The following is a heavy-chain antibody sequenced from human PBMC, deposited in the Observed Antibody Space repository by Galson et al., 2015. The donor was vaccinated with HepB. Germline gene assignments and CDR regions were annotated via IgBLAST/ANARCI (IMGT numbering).Heavy chain of an antibody. J-gene: IGHJ3*02. CDR2: IIPILGIA. CDR3: ARGAPPSIVGATEGAFDI. V-gene: IGHV1-69*04. D-gene: IGHD1-26*01. Sequence: SVKVSCKASGGTFSSYAISWVRQAPGQGPEWMGRIIPILGIANYAQKFQGRVTITADKSTSTAYMELSGLRSEDTAVYYCARGAPPSIVGATEGAFDIWGQGTMVTVSS. CDR1: GGTFSSYA.